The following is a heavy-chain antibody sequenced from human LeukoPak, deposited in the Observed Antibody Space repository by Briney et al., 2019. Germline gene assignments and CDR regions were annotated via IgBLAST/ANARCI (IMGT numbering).Heavy chain of an antibody. D-gene: IGHD6-19*01. CDR1: GGAIDGHY. CDR3: ARALYSSGWSEYYFDY. J-gene: IGHJ4*02. CDR2: IYTSGST. V-gene: IGHV4-4*07. Sequence: SETLSLTCTVSGGAIDGHYWYWIRQPVGKGLEWIGRIYTSGSTNYNPSLESRVTISVDTSKIQFSLKLSSVTAADTAVYYCARALYSSGWSEYYFDYWGQGTLVTVSS.